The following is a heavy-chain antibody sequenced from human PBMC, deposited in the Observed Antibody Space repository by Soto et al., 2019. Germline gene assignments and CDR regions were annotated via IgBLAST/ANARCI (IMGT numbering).Heavy chain of an antibody. CDR3: ARESGYGWANWFDP. D-gene: IGHD5-12*01. CDR1: GYTFTGYY. J-gene: IGHJ5*02. Sequence: GASVKVSCKASGYTFTGYYMHWVRQAPGQGLEWMGWINPNSGGTNYAQKFQGWVTMTRDTSISTAYMELSRLRSDDTAVYYCARESGYGWANWFDPWGQGTLVNVSS. CDR2: INPNSGGT. V-gene: IGHV1-2*04.